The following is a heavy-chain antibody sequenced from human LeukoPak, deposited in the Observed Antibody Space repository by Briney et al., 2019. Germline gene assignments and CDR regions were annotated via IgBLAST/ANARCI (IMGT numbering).Heavy chain of an antibody. V-gene: IGHV3-30*18. CDR2: ISYDGSNK. J-gene: IGHJ6*03. CDR3: AKVGSGDYGYYYYYYMDV. CDR1: GFTFSSYG. D-gene: IGHD2-21*02. Sequence: GGSLRLSCAASGFTFSSYGMHWVRQAPGKGLEWVAVISYDGSNKYYADSVKGRFTISRDNSKNTLYLQMNSLRAEDTAVYYCAKVGSGDYGYYYYYYMDVWGKGTTVTVSS.